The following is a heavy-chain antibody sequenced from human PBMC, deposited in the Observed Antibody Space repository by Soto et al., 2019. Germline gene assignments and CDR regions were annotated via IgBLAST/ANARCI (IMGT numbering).Heavy chain of an antibody. D-gene: IGHD1-1*01. V-gene: IGHV4-59*01. CDR2: IYYSGST. Sequence: SETLSLTCTVSGGSISSYYWSWIRQPPGKGLEWIGYIYYSGSTNYNPSLKSRVTISVDTSKNQFSLKLSSVTAADTAVYYCAPDHGTPPAHDYYGMDVWGQGTTVTVSS. CDR3: APDHGTPPAHDYYGMDV. CDR1: GGSISSYY. J-gene: IGHJ6*02.